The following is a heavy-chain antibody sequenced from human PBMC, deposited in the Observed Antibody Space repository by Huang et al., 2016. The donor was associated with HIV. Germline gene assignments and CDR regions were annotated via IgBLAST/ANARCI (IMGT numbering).Heavy chain of an antibody. Sequence: EVQLLESGGGLVQPGGSLRLSCAASGFTFSIYAMTWVRQAPGRGLGWVSTMGGSDGSTFYADSVKGRFAISRDNSKNMLYLQMNSLRAEDTAVYYCAKRGPVAAGGYWYSVLWGRGTLVTVSS. CDR3: AKRGPVAAGGYWYSVL. CDR1: GFTFSIYA. D-gene: IGHD6-19*01. V-gene: IGHV3-23*01. CDR2: MGGSDGST. J-gene: IGHJ2*01.